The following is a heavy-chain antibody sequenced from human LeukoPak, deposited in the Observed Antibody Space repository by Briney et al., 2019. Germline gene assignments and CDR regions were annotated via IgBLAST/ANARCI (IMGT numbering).Heavy chain of an antibody. D-gene: IGHD2-21*01. CDR3: ARNPCGGGTCHHYFDY. V-gene: IGHV4-4*07. CDR2: IYSGGLT. CDR1: GGSISSFY. J-gene: IGHJ4*02. Sequence: PSETLSLTCTVSGGSISSFYWSWIRQPAGKGLEWIGRIYSGGLTNYSPSLKSRVTMSVDTSNNQFSLKLTSMTAADTAVYYCARNPCGGGTCHHYFDYWGQGTLVTVSS.